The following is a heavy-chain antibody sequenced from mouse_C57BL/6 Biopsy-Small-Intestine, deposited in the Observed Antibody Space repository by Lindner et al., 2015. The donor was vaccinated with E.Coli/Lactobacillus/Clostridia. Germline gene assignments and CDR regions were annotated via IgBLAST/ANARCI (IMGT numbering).Heavy chain of an antibody. CDR3: ARPYYYAVDY. J-gene: IGHJ4*01. CDR2: ISSGSSTI. V-gene: IGHV5-17*01. CDR1: GFTFSDFG. Sequence: VQLQESGGGLVKPGGSLKLSCAASGFTFSDFGMHWVRQAPEKGLEWIAYISSGSSTIYYADTVKGRFTISRDNAKNTLFLQMTSLRSEDTAMYYCARPYYYAVDYWGQGTSVTVSS.